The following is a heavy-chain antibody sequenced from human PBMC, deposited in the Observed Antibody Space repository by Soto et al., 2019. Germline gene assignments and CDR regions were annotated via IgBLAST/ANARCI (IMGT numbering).Heavy chain of an antibody. CDR3: ARDWYQKGYYYYMDV. V-gene: IGHV1-18*01. D-gene: IGHD2-2*01. Sequence: QVQLVQSGGEVKKPGASVKVSCKASGYTFTNYGLSWVRQAPGQGLEWVGWISGYTGDTNYAQKVQGRITLTTDTSTSTAYMELRSLRFDDTPVYYCARDWYQKGYYYYMDVWGKGTTVTVSS. J-gene: IGHJ6*03. CDR1: GYTFTNYG. CDR2: ISGYTGDT.